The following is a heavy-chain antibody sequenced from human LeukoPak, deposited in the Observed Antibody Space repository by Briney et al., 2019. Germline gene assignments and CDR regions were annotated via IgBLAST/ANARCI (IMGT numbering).Heavy chain of an antibody. D-gene: IGHD3-16*02. CDR1: GGSFSGYY. CDR3: ARLNLSGDDYVWGTYRPDAFDI. Sequence: SETLSLTCAVYGGSFSGYYWSWIRQPPGKGLEWIGEINHSGSTNYNPSLKSRVTLSVDTSKNQFSLRLRSVTAADTAVYYCARLNLSGDDYVWGTYRPDAFDIWGQGTMVTVSS. J-gene: IGHJ3*02. V-gene: IGHV4-34*01. CDR2: INHSGST.